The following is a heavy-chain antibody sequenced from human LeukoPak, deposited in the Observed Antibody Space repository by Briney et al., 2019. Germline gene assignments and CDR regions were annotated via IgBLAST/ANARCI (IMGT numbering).Heavy chain of an antibody. V-gene: IGHV4-59*01. CDR3: ARVKGVVTAILDY. CDR1: GASISSYY. D-gene: IGHD2-21*02. CDR2: IYYSGST. Sequence: SETLSITWTVAGASISSYYWSWIRQPPGKELEWIGYIYYSGSTNYNPSLKSRVTFSVDTSKNQFSLKLISVTVADTAVYYCARVKGVVTAILDYWGQGTLVTVSS. J-gene: IGHJ4*02.